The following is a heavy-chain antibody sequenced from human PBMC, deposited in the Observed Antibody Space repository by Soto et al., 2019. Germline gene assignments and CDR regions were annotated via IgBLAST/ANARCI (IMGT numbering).Heavy chain of an antibody. CDR3: ARHWAGGYDYSYYYGMDV. CDR2: IYYSGST. Sequence: SATLSLTCTVSGGSISSSSYYWGWIRQPPGKGLEWIGSIYYSGSTYYNPSLKSRVTISVDTSKNQFSLKLSSVTAADTAVYYCARHWAGGYDYSYYYGMDVWGQGTTVTVSS. CDR1: GGSISSSSYY. D-gene: IGHD5-12*01. V-gene: IGHV4-39*01. J-gene: IGHJ6*02.